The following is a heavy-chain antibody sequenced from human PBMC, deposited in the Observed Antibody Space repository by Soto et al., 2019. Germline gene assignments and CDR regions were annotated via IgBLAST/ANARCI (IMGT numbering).Heavy chain of an antibody. D-gene: IGHD3-22*01. Sequence: EVQLVESGGGLVQPGGSLRLSCAASGFTFSSYSMTWVRQAPGKGLAWVSYISSSSSTIYYADSVKGRFTISRDNAKNSLYLQMNSLRDEDTAVYYCARDKGYYYDSSGYYGFDYWGQGTLVTVSS. CDR2: ISSSSSTI. V-gene: IGHV3-48*02. CDR1: GFTFSSYS. J-gene: IGHJ4*02. CDR3: ARDKGYYYDSSGYYGFDY.